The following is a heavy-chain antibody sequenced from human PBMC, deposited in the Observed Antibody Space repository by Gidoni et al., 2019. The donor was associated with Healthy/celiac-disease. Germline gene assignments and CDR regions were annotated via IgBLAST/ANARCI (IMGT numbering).Heavy chain of an antibody. CDR1: GFTFSSYA. J-gene: IGHJ6*02. CDR2: ISGSGGST. V-gene: IGHV3-23*01. Sequence: EVQLLESGGGLVQPGGSLRLSCAASGFTFSSYAMSWVRQAPGKGLEWVSAISGSGGSTYYADSVKGRFTISRDNSKNTLYLQMNSLRAEDTAVYYCAKGFGITMVRGVISPGMDVWGQGTTVTVSS. CDR3: AKGFGITMVRGVISPGMDV. D-gene: IGHD3-10*01.